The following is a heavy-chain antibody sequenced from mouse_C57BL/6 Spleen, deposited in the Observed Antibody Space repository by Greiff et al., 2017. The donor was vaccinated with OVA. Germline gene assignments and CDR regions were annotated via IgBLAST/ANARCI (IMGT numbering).Heavy chain of an antibody. V-gene: IGHV14-1*01. CDR2: IDPEDGDT. Sequence: VHVKQSGAELVRPGASVKLSCTASGFNIKDYYMHWVKQRPEQGLEWIGRIDPEDGDTEYAPKFQGKATMTADTSSNTAYLQLSSLTSEDTAVYYCTTDSNYESRFAYWGQGTLVTVSA. D-gene: IGHD2-5*01. CDR1: GFNIKDYY. J-gene: IGHJ3*01. CDR3: TTDSNYESRFAY.